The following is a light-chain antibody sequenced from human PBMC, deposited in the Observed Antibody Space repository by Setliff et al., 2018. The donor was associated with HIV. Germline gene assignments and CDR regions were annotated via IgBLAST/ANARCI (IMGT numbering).Light chain of an antibody. CDR3: QVWVSSSGLYV. Sequence: SYELTQPPSVSVAPGKTARITCGGNNIGSKSVHWYQQKPGQAPVLVIYYDSDRPSGIPERFSGSNSGNTATLTITRVEAGEEADYYCQVWVSSSGLYVFGTGTKGTVL. J-gene: IGLJ1*01. CDR2: YDS. CDR1: NIGSKS. V-gene: IGLV3-21*04.